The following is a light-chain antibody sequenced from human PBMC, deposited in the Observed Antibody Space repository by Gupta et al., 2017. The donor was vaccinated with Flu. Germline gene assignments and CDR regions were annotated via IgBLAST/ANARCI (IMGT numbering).Light chain of an antibody. CDR1: SSNSGGGYD. V-gene: IGLV1-40*01. CDR3: QSYDSSRSALYV. J-gene: IGLJ1*01. Sequence: TISCTGRSSNSGGGYDVHWYQQLPGTAPNLLLYGNNNRHSGVTARVSGSKSGTSAALAITWLQAEEEEDYYCQSYDSSRSALYVFGTGTKVTVL. CDR2: GNN.